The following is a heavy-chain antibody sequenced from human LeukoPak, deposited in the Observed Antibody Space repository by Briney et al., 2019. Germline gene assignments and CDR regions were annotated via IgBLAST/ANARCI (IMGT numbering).Heavy chain of an antibody. D-gene: IGHD3-10*01. CDR2: ISGSGGST. J-gene: IGHJ4*02. CDR1: GFTFNSYV. V-gene: IGHV3-23*01. Sequence: GGSLRLSCAASGFTFNSYVMSWVRQAPGKGLEWVSAISGSGGSTYYADSVKGRFTISRDNSKNTLYLQMNSLRAEDTAVYYCAKDGSGSYYSNGWGQGTLVTVSS. CDR3: AKDGSGSYYSNG.